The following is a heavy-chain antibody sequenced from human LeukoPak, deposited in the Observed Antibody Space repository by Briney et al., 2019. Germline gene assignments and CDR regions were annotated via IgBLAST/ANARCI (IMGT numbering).Heavy chain of an antibody. V-gene: IGHV3-21*01. Sequence: PGGSLRLSCAASGFTFSSYSMNWVRQAPGKGREWVSSISSSSSYIYYADSVKGRFTISRDNAKNSLYLQMNSLRAEDTAVYYCARDEGELITPTFDYWGQGTLVTVSS. CDR1: GFTFSSYS. CDR2: ISSSSSYI. CDR3: ARDEGELITPTFDY. J-gene: IGHJ4*02. D-gene: IGHD1-26*01.